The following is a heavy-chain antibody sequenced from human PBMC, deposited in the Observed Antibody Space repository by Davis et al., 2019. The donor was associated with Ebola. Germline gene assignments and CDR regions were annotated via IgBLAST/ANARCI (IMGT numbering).Heavy chain of an antibody. Sequence: PGGSLRLSCAVYGGSFSGYYWSWVRQPPGKGLEWIGEINHSGSTNYNPSLKSRVTISVDTSKNQFSLKLSSVTAADTAVYYCARLDPQWRLRYFDYWGQGTLVTVSS. D-gene: IGHD3/OR15-3a*01. V-gene: IGHV4-34*01. CDR2: INHSGST. J-gene: IGHJ4*02. CDR1: GGSFSGYY. CDR3: ARLDPQWRLRYFDY.